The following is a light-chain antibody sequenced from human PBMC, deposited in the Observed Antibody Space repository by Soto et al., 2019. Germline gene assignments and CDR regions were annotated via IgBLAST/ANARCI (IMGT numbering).Light chain of an antibody. CDR3: SSYTSSSTRV. CDR2: EVS. Sequence: ALTQPASVSGSPGQSITISCTGTSSDVGAYDYVSWHQQHPDKAPKLMIYEVSNRPSGVSNRFSGSKSVNTATLTISGLQADDEADYYCSSYTSSSTRVFGTGTQLTVL. CDR1: SSDVGAYDY. V-gene: IGLV2-14*03. J-gene: IGLJ1*01.